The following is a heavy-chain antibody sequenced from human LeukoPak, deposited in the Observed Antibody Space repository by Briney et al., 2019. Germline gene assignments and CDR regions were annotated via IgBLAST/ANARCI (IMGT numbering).Heavy chain of an antibody. CDR2: MNPNSGNT. CDR1: GYTFASYD. D-gene: IGHD6-6*01. Sequence: GASVKVSCKASGYTFASYDINWVRQATGQGLEWMGWMNPNSGNTGYAQNFQGRVTITRNTSISTAYMELSSLRSEDTAVYYCARVRGRKAARRTYYFDYWGQGTLITVSS. CDR3: ARVRGRKAARRTYYFDY. J-gene: IGHJ4*02. V-gene: IGHV1-8*01.